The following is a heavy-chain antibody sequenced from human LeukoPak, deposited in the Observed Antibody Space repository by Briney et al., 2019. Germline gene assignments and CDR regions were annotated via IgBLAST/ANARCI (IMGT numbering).Heavy chain of an antibody. CDR1: GFTFVSHG. CDR2: ISPGSTTI. V-gene: IGHV3-48*01. Sequence: GGSLRLSCAASGFTFVSHGMIWVRQAPGKGLEWLSYISPGSTTINSANSVKDRFTTSRDKAKSSLFLQMNSLRAEDTAVYYCARVRGPTVTTMYFDYWGQGALVTVPS. D-gene: IGHD4-17*01. J-gene: IGHJ4*02. CDR3: ARVRGPTVTTMYFDY.